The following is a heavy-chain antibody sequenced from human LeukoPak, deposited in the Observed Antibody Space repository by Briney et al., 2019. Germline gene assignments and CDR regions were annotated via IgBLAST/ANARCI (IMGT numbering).Heavy chain of an antibody. J-gene: IGHJ4*02. CDR3: ARQDGAAKYYFDY. CDR1: GYSFSYYW. V-gene: IGHV5-51*01. D-gene: IGHD5-24*01. CDR2: IYPGDSTT. Sequence: GESLKISCKGSGYSFSYYWIGWVRQMPGKGLEWMGIIYPGDSTTRYSPSFQGQVTISADKSISTAYLQWSGLKASDTAMYYCARQDGAAKYYFDYWGQGTLVTVSS.